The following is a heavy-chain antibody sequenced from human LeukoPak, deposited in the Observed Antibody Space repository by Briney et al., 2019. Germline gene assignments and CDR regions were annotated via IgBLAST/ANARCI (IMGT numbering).Heavy chain of an antibody. Sequence: PGASVKVSCKASGYTFTGYYMHWVRQAPGQGLEWMGWINPNSGGTNYAQKFQGRVTMTRDTSISTAYMELSRLRSDDTAVYYCARDVDLGTLLLGGYRYFQHWGQGTLVTVSS. D-gene: IGHD5-18*01. V-gene: IGHV1-2*02. CDR2: INPNSGGT. J-gene: IGHJ1*01. CDR3: ARDVDLGTLLLGGYRYFQH. CDR1: GYTFTGYY.